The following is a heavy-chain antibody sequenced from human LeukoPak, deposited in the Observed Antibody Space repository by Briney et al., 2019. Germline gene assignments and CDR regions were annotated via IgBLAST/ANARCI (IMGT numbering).Heavy chain of an antibody. D-gene: IGHD1-14*01. CDR2: INPNSGGT. CDR3: AEGGSKATVNPEGFDI. J-gene: IGHJ3*02. V-gene: IGHV1-2*04. Sequence: ASVKVSCKASGYTFTGYYMHWVRQAPGQGLEWMGWINPNSGGTNYAQKFQGWVTMTRDTSISTAYMELSRLRSDDTAVYYCAEGGSKATVNPEGFDIRGQRTKVHLLF. CDR1: GYTFTGYY.